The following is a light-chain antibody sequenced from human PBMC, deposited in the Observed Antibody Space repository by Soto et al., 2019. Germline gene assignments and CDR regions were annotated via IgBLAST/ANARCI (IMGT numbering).Light chain of an antibody. CDR2: DVS. Sequence: DIQMTQSPSTLSASVGDRVTITCRASQSIGNWLAWYQQKPGKAPKLLMYDVSSLESGVPSRFSGSGSGTEFTLTISSLEPDDFATYYCQQYNSYSPFGQGTKVDIK. CDR1: QSIGNW. J-gene: IGKJ1*01. CDR3: QQYNSYSP. V-gene: IGKV1-5*01.